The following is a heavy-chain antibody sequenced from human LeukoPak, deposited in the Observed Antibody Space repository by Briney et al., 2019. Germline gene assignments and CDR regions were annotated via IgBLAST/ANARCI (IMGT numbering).Heavy chain of an antibody. CDR1: GGSLSSYY. CDR2: IYYSGSA. D-gene: IGHD2-2*01. J-gene: IGHJ4*02. CDR3: ARTRYCSSTSCRGGYFDY. V-gene: IGHV4-59*08. Sequence: SETLSLTCSVSGGSLSSYYWSWIRQPPGKGLEWIGYIYYSGSANYNPSLKSRVTISLDTSKNQFSLKLSSVTAADTAVYYCARTRYCSSTSCRGGYFDYWGQGTLVTVSS.